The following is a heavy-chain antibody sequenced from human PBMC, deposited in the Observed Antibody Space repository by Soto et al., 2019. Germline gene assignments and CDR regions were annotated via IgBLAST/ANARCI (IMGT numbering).Heavy chain of an antibody. J-gene: IGHJ5*02. CDR3: ARTRIEVVVAAKSPELHGFDP. CDR2: ISAYNGNT. Sequence: ASVKVSCKASGYTFTSYGIRWVRQAPGQGLEWMGWISAYNGNTNYAQKLQGRATMTTDTSTSTDYMELRSLRYNDTAVYYCARTRIEVVVAAKSPELHGFDPWGQGTLVTVSS. V-gene: IGHV1-18*01. CDR1: GYTFTSYG. D-gene: IGHD2-15*01.